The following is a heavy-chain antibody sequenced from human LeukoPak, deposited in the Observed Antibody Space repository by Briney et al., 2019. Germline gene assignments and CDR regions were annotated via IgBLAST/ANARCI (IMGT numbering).Heavy chain of an antibody. J-gene: IGHJ4*02. CDR1: GGSISSGDYY. CDR3: ARDPGGYYFDY. D-gene: IGHD3-10*01. CDR2: IYFSGST. V-gene: IGHV4-30-4*01. Sequence: SQTLSLTCTVSGGSISSGDYYWSWIRQPPGKGLKWIGYIYFSGSTYYNPSLKSGVTISVDTSKNQFSLKLSSVTAADTAVYYCARDPGGYYFDYWGQGTLVTVSS.